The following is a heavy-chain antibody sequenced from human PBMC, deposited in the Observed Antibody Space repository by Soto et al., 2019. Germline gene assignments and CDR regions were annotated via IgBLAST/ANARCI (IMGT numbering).Heavy chain of an antibody. V-gene: IGHV1-69*01. CDR2: IIPIFGTA. CDR1: GGTFSSYA. J-gene: IGHJ6*02. Sequence: QVQLVQSGAEVKKPGSSVKVSCKASGGTFSSYAISWVRQAPGQGLEWMGGIIPIFGTANYAQKFQGRVTITADESTRTAYMELSSLRSEDTAVYYCARALAGDTAIRRFYYYYGMDVWGQGTTVTVSS. D-gene: IGHD5-18*01. CDR3: ARALAGDTAIRRFYYYYGMDV.